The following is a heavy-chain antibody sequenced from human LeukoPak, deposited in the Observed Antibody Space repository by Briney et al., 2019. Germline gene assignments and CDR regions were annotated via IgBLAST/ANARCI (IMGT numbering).Heavy chain of an antibody. CDR1: GYTFTGYY. Sequence: ASVKVSCKASGYTFTGYYMHWVRQAPGQGLEWMGWINPNSGGTNYAQKFQGRVTMTRDTSISKAYMELSRLRSDDTAVYYGARDTNSYDAFDIWGQGTMVTVSS. V-gene: IGHV1-2*02. CDR3: ARDTNSYDAFDI. D-gene: IGHD5-18*01. CDR2: INPNSGGT. J-gene: IGHJ3*02.